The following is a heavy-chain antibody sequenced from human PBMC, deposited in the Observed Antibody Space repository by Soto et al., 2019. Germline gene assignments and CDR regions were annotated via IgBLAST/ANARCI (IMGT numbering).Heavy chain of an antibody. CDR2: IIPIFGTA. D-gene: IGHD1-26*01. Sequence: SVKGACKAAVGTFSSYAISWVRQAPGQGLEWMGGIIPIFGTANYAQKFQGRVTITADESTSTAYMELSSLSSEDTAVYYCARDRRGSYGRFDAFDIWAQATMVTVSS. CDR3: ARDRRGSYGRFDAFDI. CDR1: VGTFSSYA. J-gene: IGHJ3*02. V-gene: IGHV1-69*13.